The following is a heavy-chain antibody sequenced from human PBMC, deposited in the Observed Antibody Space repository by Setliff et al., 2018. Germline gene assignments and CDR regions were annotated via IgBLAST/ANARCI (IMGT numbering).Heavy chain of an antibody. V-gene: IGHV1-46*01. J-gene: IGHJ6*03. D-gene: IGHD3-9*01. Sequence: ASVKVSCKASGYTFTTYYMHWVRQAPGQGLEWMGIINPSGGYANYAQKFQGRVTMTRDTSISTVYMEVSRLRSDDTAVYFCARDGDILTTYYIYYYYMDVWGKGTTVTVSS. CDR2: INPSGGYA. CDR1: GYTFTTYY. CDR3: ARDGDILTTYYIYYYYMDV.